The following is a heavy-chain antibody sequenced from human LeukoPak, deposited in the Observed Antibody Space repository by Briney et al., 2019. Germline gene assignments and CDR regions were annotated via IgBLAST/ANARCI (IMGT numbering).Heavy chain of an antibody. CDR2: ISSSSSYI. CDR1: GFXFRSYV. J-gene: IGHJ4*02. V-gene: IGHV3-21*01. CDR3: AREEDYPYFDN. D-gene: IGHD3-16*01. Sequence: GGSLRLSCAASGFXFRSYVISWVRQAPGKGLKWVSSISSSSSYIYYGDSVQGRFTISRDNAKNSLFLQMNSLRAEDTAVYYCAREEDYPYFDNWGQGTLVTVSS.